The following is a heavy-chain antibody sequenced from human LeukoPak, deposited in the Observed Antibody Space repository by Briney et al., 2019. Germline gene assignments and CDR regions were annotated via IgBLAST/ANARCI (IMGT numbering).Heavy chain of an antibody. J-gene: IGHJ4*02. CDR1: GYTFSYFG. CDR2: ISAYNGNT. V-gene: IGHV1-18*01. D-gene: IGHD1-1*01. Sequence: ASVRVSCTASGYTFSYFGINWVRQAPGQGLEWMGWISAYNGNTNYAQKSEGRLSLTTDTATTTVYMELRNVTSDDTAVYFCARGLDAASGLANFDYWGQGTLITVSP. CDR3: ARGLDAASGLANFDY.